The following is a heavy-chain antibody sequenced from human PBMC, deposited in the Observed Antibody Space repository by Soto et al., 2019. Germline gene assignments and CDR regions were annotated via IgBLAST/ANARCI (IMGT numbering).Heavy chain of an antibody. CDR2: INWNGGST. J-gene: IGHJ6*03. Sequence: GGSLRLSCAASGFTFDDYGMSWVRQAPGKGLEWVSGINWNGGSTGYADSVKGRFTISRDNAKNSLYLQMNSLRAEDTALYHCARITTYYYGSGRDAQPQYYYMDVWGKGTTVTVSS. D-gene: IGHD3-10*01. CDR3: ARITTYYYGSGRDAQPQYYYMDV. CDR1: GFTFDDYG. V-gene: IGHV3-20*01.